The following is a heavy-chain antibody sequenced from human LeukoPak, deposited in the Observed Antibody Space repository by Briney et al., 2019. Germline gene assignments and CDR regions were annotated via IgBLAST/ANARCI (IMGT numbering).Heavy chain of an antibody. J-gene: IGHJ4*02. V-gene: IGHV4-39*01. Sequence: PSETLSLTCTVSGGSISSSSYYWGWIRQPPGKGLEWIGSIYYSGSTYYNPSLKSRVTISVDTSKNQFSLKLSSVTAADTAVYYCARSRGGSGWDPWGQGTLVTVSS. D-gene: IGHD6-19*01. CDR2: IYYSGST. CDR3: ARSRGGSGWDP. CDR1: GGSISSSSYY.